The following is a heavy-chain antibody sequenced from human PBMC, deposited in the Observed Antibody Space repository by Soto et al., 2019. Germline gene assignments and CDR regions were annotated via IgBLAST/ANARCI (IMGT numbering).Heavy chain of an antibody. V-gene: IGHV4-30-4*01. CDR2: IYYSGST. Sequence: SETLSLTCTVSGGSISSGDYYWSWIRQPPGKGLEWIGYIYYSGSTYYNPSLKSRVTISVDTSKNQFSLKLSSVTAADTAVYYCARVRVTIFGVVIIRGHFDYWGQGTLVTVS. D-gene: IGHD3-3*01. J-gene: IGHJ4*02. CDR1: GGSISSGDYY. CDR3: ARVRVTIFGVVIIRGHFDY.